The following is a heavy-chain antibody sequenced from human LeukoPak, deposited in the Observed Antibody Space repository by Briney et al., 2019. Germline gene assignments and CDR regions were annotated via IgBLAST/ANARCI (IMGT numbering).Heavy chain of an antibody. D-gene: IGHD2-8*02. CDR2: INPNSGGT. CDR1: GYTFTGYY. V-gene: IGHV1-2*02. CDR3: ARSRLEVIFDSEDWYFDL. J-gene: IGHJ2*01. Sequence: GASVKVSCKAPGYTFTGYYMHWVRQAPGQGLEWMGWINPNSGGTNYAQKFQGRVTMTRDTSISTAYMELSRLRSDDTAVYYCARSRLEVIFDSEDWYFDLWGRGTLVTVSS.